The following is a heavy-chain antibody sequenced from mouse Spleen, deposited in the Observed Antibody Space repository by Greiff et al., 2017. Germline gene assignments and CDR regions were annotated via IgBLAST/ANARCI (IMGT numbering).Heavy chain of an antibody. J-gene: IGHJ4*01. CDR1: GFNIKDDY. Sequence: EVQLQQSGAELVRPGASVKLSCTASGFNIKDDYMHWVKQRPEQGLEWIGWIDPENGDTEYASKFQGKATITADTSSNTAYLQLSSLTSEDTAVDYCTYRYDDYAMDYWGQGTSVTVSS. CDR2: IDPENGDT. V-gene: IGHV14-4*01. D-gene: IGHD2-14*01. CDR3: TYRYDDYAMDY.